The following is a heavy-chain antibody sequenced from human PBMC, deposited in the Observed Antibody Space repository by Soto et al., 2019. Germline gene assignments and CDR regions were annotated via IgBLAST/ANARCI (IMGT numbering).Heavy chain of an antibody. Sequence: GGSLRLSCAASGFTFSGYAMSWVRQAPGKGLEWVSAISGSGGSTYYADSVKGRFTISRDNSKNTLYLQMNSLRAEDTAVYYCAKEVTSANCGGACDTSYLAHWAQGTLFPVSS. J-gene: IGHJ4*02. CDR3: AKEVTSANCGGACDTSYLAH. CDR1: GFTFSGYA. CDR2: ISGSGGST. V-gene: IGHV3-23*01. D-gene: IGHD2-21*02.